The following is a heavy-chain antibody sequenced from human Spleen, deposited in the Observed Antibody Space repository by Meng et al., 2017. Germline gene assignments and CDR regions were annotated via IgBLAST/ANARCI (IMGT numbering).Heavy chain of an antibody. CDR2: INTDNGHT. V-gene: IGHV1-3*04. Sequence: QVQFVQSGAGVKKPGASVKVSCKASGYTFSNYAMHWVRQAPGQRPEWMGWINTDNGHTRYSQRFQARLTILRDTSASTAYMELSSLRSEDTAVYYCARGRGGGDYVDFWGQGTLVTVSS. J-gene: IGHJ4*02. CDR1: GYTFSNYA. CDR3: ARGRGGGDYVDF. D-gene: IGHD4-17*01.